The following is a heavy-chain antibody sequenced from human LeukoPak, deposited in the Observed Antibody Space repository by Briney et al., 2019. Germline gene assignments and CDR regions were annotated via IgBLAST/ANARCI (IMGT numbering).Heavy chain of an antibody. J-gene: IGHJ4*02. CDR1: GFTFSSYA. V-gene: IGHV3-30-3*01. Sequence: GGSLRLSCAASGFTFSSYAMHWVRQAPGKGLEWVAVISYDGSNKYYADSVRGRFTISRDNSKNTLYLQMNSLRAEDTAVYYCARDTYSGSSVYWGQGTLVTVSS. CDR3: ARDTYSGSSVY. CDR2: ISYDGSNK. D-gene: IGHD1-26*01.